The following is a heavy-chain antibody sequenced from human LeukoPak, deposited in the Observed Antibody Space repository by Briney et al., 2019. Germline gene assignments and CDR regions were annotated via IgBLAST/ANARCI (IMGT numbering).Heavy chain of an antibody. Sequence: KPSETLSLTFTVSGYSISGGYYWGWIRQAPGKGLEWIGSIYHGQNTYYNPSLKSRVTISVDTSKNQFSLKQNSATAADTAMYYCARARLRITTIVVAENYYFDYWGQGTLVTVSS. CDR3: ARARLRITTIVVAENYYFDY. CDR2: IYHGQNT. V-gene: IGHV4-38-2*02. D-gene: IGHD3-22*01. J-gene: IGHJ4*02. CDR1: GYSISGGYY.